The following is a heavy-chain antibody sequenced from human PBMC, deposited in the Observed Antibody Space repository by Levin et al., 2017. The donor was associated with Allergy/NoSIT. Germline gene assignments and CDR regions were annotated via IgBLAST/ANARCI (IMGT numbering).Heavy chain of an antibody. Sequence: GLEWMGWLNPHRGGTNYAQRFQGRVTMTRDTSISTAYMELSRLRSDDTAVYYCARWIREMGYFDSWGQGTLVTVSS. CDR3: ARWIREMGYFDS. D-gene: IGHD5-24*01. V-gene: IGHV1-2*02. J-gene: IGHJ4*02. CDR2: LNPHRGGT.